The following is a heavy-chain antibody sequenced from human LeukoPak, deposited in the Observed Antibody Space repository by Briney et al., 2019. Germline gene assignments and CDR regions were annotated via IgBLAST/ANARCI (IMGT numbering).Heavy chain of an antibody. CDR3: ARTAARRFDY. J-gene: IGHJ4*02. CDR1: GYTFTSYF. Sequence: ASVKVSCKASGYTFTSYFMHWVRQAPGQGLEWMGIINPSGGSTSYAQKFQGRVTMTRDTSTSTVYMELSSLRSDDTAVYYCARTAARRFDYWGQGTLVTVSS. CDR2: INPSGGST. V-gene: IGHV1-46*01. D-gene: IGHD6-6*01.